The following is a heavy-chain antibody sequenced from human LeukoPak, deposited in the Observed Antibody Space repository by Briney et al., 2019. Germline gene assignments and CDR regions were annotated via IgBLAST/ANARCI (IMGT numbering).Heavy chain of an antibody. CDR1: GGTFSSYT. CDR2: IIPILGIA. V-gene: IGHV1-69*02. Sequence: ASVKVSCKASGGTFSSYTISWVRQAPGQGLEWMGRIIPILGIANYAQKFQGRVTITADKSTSTAYMELSSLRSEDTAVYYCARVEVSGSYYSSDPGRAFDIWGQGTMVTVSS. D-gene: IGHD1-26*01. CDR3: ARVEVSGSYYSSDPGRAFDI. J-gene: IGHJ3*02.